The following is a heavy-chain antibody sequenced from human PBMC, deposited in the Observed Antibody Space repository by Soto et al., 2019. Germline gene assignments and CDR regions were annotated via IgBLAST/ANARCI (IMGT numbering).Heavy chain of an antibody. V-gene: IGHV3-23*01. CDR3: AKGTYDILTGPFDY. Sequence: GGSLRLSCAASGFTFSSYAISWVRQAPGKGLEWASAISGSGGSTYYADSVKGRFTISRDNSKNTLYLQMNSLRAEDTAVYYCAKGTYDILTGPFDYWGQGTLVTVSS. D-gene: IGHD3-9*01. CDR2: ISGSGGST. J-gene: IGHJ4*02. CDR1: GFTFSSYA.